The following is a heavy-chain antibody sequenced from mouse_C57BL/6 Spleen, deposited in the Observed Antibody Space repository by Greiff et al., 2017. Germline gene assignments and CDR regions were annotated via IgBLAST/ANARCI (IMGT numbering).Heavy chain of an antibody. CDR2: IYPGDGDT. CDR1: GYAFSSSW. V-gene: IGHV1-82*01. D-gene: IGHD1-1*01. J-gene: IGHJ2*01. Sequence: QVQLQQSGPELVKPGASVKISCKASGYAFSSSWMNWVKQRPGKGLEWIGRIYPGDGDTNYNGKFKGKATLTADKSSSTAYMQLSSLTSEDSAVYFCARSGYGSSSYYFDYGGQGTTRTVSS. CDR3: ARSGYGSSSYYFDY.